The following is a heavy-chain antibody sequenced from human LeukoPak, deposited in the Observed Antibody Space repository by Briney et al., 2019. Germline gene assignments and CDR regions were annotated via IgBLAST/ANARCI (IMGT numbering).Heavy chain of an antibody. CDR2: ISGSGGST. V-gene: IGHV3-23*01. CDR1: GFTFSDYY. CDR3: SKEGSGSYYYMDV. Sequence: GGSLRLSCAASGFTFSDYYMSWVRQAPGKGLEWVSAISGSGGSTYYADSVKGRFTISRDNSKSTLHLQMNSLRAEDTAIYYCSKEGSGSYYYMDVWGRGTTVTVSS. D-gene: IGHD1-26*01. J-gene: IGHJ6*03.